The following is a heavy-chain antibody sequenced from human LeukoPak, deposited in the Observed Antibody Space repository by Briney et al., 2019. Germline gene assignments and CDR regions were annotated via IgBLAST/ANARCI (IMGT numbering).Heavy chain of an antibody. D-gene: IGHD5-18*01. CDR3: ARGGIPLWLRTAPFDF. CDR2: INHSGST. Sequence: SETLSLTCAVYGGSFSGYYWSWIRQPPGKGLEWIGEINHSGSTNYNPSLKSRVTISIDTSKNQFSLQLSSVTAADTAVYYCARGGIPLWLRTAPFDFWGQGTLVTVSS. V-gene: IGHV4-34*01. CDR1: GGSFSGYY. J-gene: IGHJ4*02.